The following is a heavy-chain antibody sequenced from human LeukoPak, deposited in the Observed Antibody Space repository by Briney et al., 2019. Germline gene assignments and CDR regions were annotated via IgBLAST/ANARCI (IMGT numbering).Heavy chain of an antibody. V-gene: IGHV1-46*01. CDR2: ISPSGGST. D-gene: IGHD5-24*01. CDR3: ASLEMATISP. Sequence: ASVKVSCKAFGYTFTSNYMHRVRQAPGQGPEWMGVISPSGGSTTYAQKFQGRVTLTRDMSTSTDYLELSSLRSEDTAVYYCASLEMATISPWGQGTLVTVSS. J-gene: IGHJ5*02. CDR1: GYTFTSNY.